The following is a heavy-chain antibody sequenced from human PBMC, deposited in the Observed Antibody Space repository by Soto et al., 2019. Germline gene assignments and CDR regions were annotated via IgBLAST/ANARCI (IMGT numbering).Heavy chain of an antibody. CDR3: AKFVWETPTYCSSTSCHPFDY. V-gene: IGHV3-30*18. CDR1: GFTFSSYG. J-gene: IGHJ4*02. Sequence: GGSLRLSCAASGFTFSSYGMHWVRQAPGKGLEWVAVISYDGSNKYYADSVKGRFTISRDNSKNTLYLQMNSLRAEDTAVYYCAKFVWETPTYCSSTSCHPFDYWGQGTLVTVSS. D-gene: IGHD2-2*01. CDR2: ISYDGSNK.